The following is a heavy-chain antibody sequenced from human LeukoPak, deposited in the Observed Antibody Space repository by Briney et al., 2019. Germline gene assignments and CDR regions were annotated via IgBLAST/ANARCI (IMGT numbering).Heavy chain of an antibody. CDR2: ISYDGSNK. Sequence: GGSLRLSCAASGFTFSSYGMHWVRQAPGKGLEWVVVISYDGSNKYYADSVKGRFTISRDNSKNTLYLQMNSLRAEDTAVYYCAKSERFDYDILTGYYGHYYYYGMDVWGQGTTVTVSS. CDR3: AKSERFDYDILTGYYGHYYYYGMDV. CDR1: GFTFSSYG. J-gene: IGHJ6*02. D-gene: IGHD3-9*01. V-gene: IGHV3-30*18.